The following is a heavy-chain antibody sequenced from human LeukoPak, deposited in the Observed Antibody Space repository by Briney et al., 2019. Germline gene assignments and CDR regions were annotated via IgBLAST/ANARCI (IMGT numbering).Heavy chain of an antibody. V-gene: IGHV3-48*03. CDR2: ITSISSST. CDR3: ARDFGDYGGYYYMDL. J-gene: IGHJ6*03. CDR1: GFTFSRFE. Sequence: PGGSLRLSXTASGFTFSRFEMSWVRQAPGKGLEWVSYITSISSSTYYADFVKGRFTVSRDNAKNSLYLQMNSLTAEDTAVYYCARDFGDYGGYYYMDLWGKGTTVTVSS. D-gene: IGHD4-23*01.